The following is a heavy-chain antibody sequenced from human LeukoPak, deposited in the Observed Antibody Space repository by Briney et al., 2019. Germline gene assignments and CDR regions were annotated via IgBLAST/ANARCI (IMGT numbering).Heavy chain of an antibody. CDR1: GFTFSSYS. CDR3: ARDWGYYYYYGMDV. V-gene: IGHV3-21*01. Sequence: GGSLRLSCAASGFTFSSYSMNWVRQAPGKGLEWVSSISSSSSYIYYADSVKGRFTISRDNAKNSLYLQMNSLRAEDTAVYYCARDWGYYYYYGMDVWGQGTTDTVSS. CDR2: ISSSSSYI. J-gene: IGHJ6*02. D-gene: IGHD3-16*01.